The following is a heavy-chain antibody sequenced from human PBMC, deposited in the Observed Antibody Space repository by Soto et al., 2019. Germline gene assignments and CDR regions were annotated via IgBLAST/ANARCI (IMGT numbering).Heavy chain of an antibody. V-gene: IGHV4-59*01. CDR1: GGSISSYY. Sequence: SETLSLTCTVSGGSISSYYRSWIRQPPGKGLEWIGYIYYSGSTNYNPSLKSRVTISVDTSKNQFSLKLSSVTAADTAVYYCARDRSEYSYGYDAFDIWGQGTMVTVSS. D-gene: IGHD5-18*01. CDR2: IYYSGST. CDR3: ARDRSEYSYGYDAFDI. J-gene: IGHJ3*02.